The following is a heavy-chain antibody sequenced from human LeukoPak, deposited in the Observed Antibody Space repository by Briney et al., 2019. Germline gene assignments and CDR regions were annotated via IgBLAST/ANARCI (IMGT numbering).Heavy chain of an antibody. CDR2: IYYSGST. Sequence: PSETLSLTCTVSGSSISSYYWSWIRQPPGKGLEWIGYIYYSGSTNYNPSLKSRVTISVDTSKNQFSLKLSSVTAADTAVYYCAGGSSSFTDWGQGTLVTVSS. CDR1: GSSISSYY. D-gene: IGHD6-13*01. J-gene: IGHJ4*02. V-gene: IGHV4-59*01. CDR3: AGGSSSFTD.